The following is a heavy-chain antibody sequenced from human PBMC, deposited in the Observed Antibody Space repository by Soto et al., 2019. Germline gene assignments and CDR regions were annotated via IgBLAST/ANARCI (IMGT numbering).Heavy chain of an antibody. V-gene: IGHV4-4*01. CDR3: AREIVTAGGNNYFDP. CDR1: GGTVASSHW. D-gene: IGHD2-21*02. J-gene: IGHJ5*02. CDR2: VYHTGDT. Sequence: PXETLCLTCCVSGGTVASSHWWSWVRQSPGGGLEWIGNVYHTGDTNFNPSLQSRVTISVDKSNNQFSLRLNSLTAADTAVYFCAREIVTAGGNNYFDPWGPGTLVTVYS.